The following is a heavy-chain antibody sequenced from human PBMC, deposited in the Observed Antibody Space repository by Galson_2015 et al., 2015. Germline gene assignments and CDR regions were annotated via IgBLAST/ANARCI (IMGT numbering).Heavy chain of an antibody. CDR3: ARVGYSSGGYYYGMDV. Sequence: LRLSCAASGFTFSSYAMHWVRQAPGKGLEWVAVISHDGSNKYYADSVKGRFTISRDNSKNTLYLQMNSLRAEDTAVYYCARVGYSSGGYYYGMDVWGQGTTVTVSS. D-gene: IGHD6-19*01. V-gene: IGHV3-30-3*01. J-gene: IGHJ6*02. CDR2: ISHDGSNK. CDR1: GFTFSSYA.